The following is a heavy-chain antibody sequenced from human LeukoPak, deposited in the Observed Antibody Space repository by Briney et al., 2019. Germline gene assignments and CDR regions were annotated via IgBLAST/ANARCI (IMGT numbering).Heavy chain of an antibody. J-gene: IGHJ4*02. CDR2: LGGTNGYT. Sequence: GGSLRLSCVASGFTFSSYAMSWVRQPPGKGLEWGSSLGGTNGYTYYADSVRGRFSIARDNSQNSLYLQMNTLRSADMSLYYXXXVPXXXYACDFDYWGQGTLVTVSS. V-gene: IGHV3-23*01. CDR1: GFTFSSYA. CDR3: XXVPXXXYACDFDY. D-gene: IGHD2-2*01.